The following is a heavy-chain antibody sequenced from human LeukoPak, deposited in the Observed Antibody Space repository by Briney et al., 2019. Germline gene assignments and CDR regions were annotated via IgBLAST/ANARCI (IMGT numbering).Heavy chain of an antibody. D-gene: IGHD5-18*01. V-gene: IGHV4-34*01. CDR2: INHSGST. J-gene: IGHJ4*02. CDR1: GGSFSGYY. CDR3: ARGSGYSYRFDY. Sequence: PSETLSLTCAVYGGSFSGYYWSWIRQPPGKGLEWIGEINHSGSTNYNPSLKSRVAISVDTSKNQFSLKLSSVTAADTAVYYCARGSGYSYRFDYWGQGTLVTVSS.